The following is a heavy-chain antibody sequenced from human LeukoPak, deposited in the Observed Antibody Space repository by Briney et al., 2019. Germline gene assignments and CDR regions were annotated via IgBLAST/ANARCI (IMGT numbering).Heavy chain of an antibody. J-gene: IGHJ4*02. CDR3: ARDMIYYGSGSYYPHAAFDY. Sequence: PSETLSLTCAVYGGSFSGYYWSWIRQPPGKGLEWIGEINHSGSTNYNPSLKSRVTISVDTSKNQFSLKLSSVTAADTAVYYCARDMIYYGSGSYYPHAAFDYWGQGTLVTVSS. CDR2: INHSGST. V-gene: IGHV4-34*01. CDR1: GGSFSGYY. D-gene: IGHD3-10*01.